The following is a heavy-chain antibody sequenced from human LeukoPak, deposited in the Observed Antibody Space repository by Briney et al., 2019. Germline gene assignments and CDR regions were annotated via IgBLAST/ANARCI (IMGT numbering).Heavy chain of an antibody. D-gene: IGHD3-22*01. CDR2: IRYDGSNK. CDR3: AKGSKEVVFTRDHHMDV. CDR1: GFTFSSYG. J-gene: IGHJ6*03. V-gene: IGHV3-30*02. Sequence: GGSLRLSCAASGFTFSSYGMHWVRQAPGKGLEWVAFIRYDGSNKYYADSVRGRFTISRDNSKNTLYLQMNSLRAEDTAVYYCAKGSKEVVFTRDHHMDVWGKGTTVTMSS.